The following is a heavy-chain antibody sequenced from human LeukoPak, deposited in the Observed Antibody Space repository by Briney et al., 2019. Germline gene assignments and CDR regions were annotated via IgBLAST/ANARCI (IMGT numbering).Heavy chain of an antibody. V-gene: IGHV3-53*01. CDR3: ARDPYYGDEDDY. CDR1: GFTVSSNY. Sequence: GGSLRLSCAASGFTVSSNYMSWVRQAPGKGLEWVSVIYSGGSTYYADSVKGRFTISRDNSKNTLYLQMNSLRAEDTAVYYCARDPYYGDEDDYWGQGTLVTVSS. D-gene: IGHD4-17*01. CDR2: IYSGGST. J-gene: IGHJ4*02.